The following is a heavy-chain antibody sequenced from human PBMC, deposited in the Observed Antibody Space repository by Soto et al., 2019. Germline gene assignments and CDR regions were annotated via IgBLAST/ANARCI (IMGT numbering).Heavy chain of an antibody. V-gene: IGHV4-34*01. CDR2: INHSGST. D-gene: IGHD2-8*02. CDR1: GVSFSGYY. J-gene: IGHJ5*02. Sequence: PSETLSLTCAVYGVSFSGYYWSWIRHPPWKGLEWIGEINHSGSTNYNPSLKSRVTISVDTSKNQFSLKLSSVTAADTAVYYCERWGYSTEWNTELRFDQWGPGTLVTVSS. CDR3: ERWGYSTEWNTELRFDQ.